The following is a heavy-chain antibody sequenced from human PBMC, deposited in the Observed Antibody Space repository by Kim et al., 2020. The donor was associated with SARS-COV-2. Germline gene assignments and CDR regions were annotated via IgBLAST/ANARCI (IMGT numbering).Heavy chain of an antibody. CDR3: AKEGPGYAYYDILTGYSAFDY. CDR1: GFTFSSYA. D-gene: IGHD3-9*01. CDR2: ISGSGGST. Sequence: GGSLRLSCAASGFTFSSYAMSWVRQAPGKGLEWVSAISGSGGSTYYADSVKGRFTISRDNSKNTLYLQMNSLRAEDTAVYYCAKEGPGYAYYDILTGYSAFDYWGQGTLVTVSS. V-gene: IGHV3-23*01. J-gene: IGHJ4*02.